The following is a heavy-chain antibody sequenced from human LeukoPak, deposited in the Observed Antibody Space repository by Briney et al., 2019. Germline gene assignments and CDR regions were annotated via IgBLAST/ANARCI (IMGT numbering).Heavy chain of an antibody. J-gene: IGHJ4*02. D-gene: IGHD3-22*01. V-gene: IGHV1-3*01. CDR3: ARDPYDSSSYYYSYFDY. CDR1: GYTFTNYA. CDR2: INAGNGGT. Sequence: AASVKVSCKASGYTFTNYAIHWVRQAPGQRLEWMGWINAGNGGTKYAQKFQGRVTMTRDTSISTAYMELSRLRSDDTAVYYCARDPYDSSSYYYSYFDYWGQGTLVTVSS.